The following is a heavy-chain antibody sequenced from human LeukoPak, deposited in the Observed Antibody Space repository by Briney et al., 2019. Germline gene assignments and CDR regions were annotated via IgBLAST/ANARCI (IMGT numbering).Heavy chain of an antibody. D-gene: IGHD2-15*01. CDR1: GFTFSSYS. CDR2: ISSSSSYI. J-gene: IGHJ4*02. V-gene: IGHV3-21*01. CDR3: ASTRKVGYCSGGSCPADY. Sequence: GGSLRLSCAASGFTFSSYSMNWVRQAPGKGLEWVSSISSSSSYIYYADSVKGRFTISRDNAKNSLYLQMNSLRAEDTAVYYCASTRKVGYCSGGSCPADYWGQGTLVTVSS.